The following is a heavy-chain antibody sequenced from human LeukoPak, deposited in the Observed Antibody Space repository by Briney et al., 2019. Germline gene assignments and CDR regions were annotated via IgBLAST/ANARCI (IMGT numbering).Heavy chain of an antibody. CDR1: GGTFSSYA. Sequence: SVKVSCKASGGTFSSYAISWVRQAPGQGLEWMGRIIPIFGIANYAQKFQGRVTITADKSTSTAYMELSSLRSEDTAVYYCASNFIGAAAGTTSGYYGMDVWGQGTTVTVSS. J-gene: IGHJ6*02. V-gene: IGHV1-69*04. D-gene: IGHD6-13*01. CDR2: IIPIFGIA. CDR3: ASNFIGAAAGTTSGYYGMDV.